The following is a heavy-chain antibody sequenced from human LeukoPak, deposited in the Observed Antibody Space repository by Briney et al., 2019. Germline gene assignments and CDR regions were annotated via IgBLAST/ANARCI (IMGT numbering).Heavy chain of an antibody. CDR1: GFTFSSYA. D-gene: IGHD3-22*01. CDR3: ATGDSSGYFNIY. V-gene: IGHV3-23*01. CDR2: ISGSGGST. J-gene: IGHJ4*02. Sequence: WGSLRLSCAASGFTFSSYAMSWVRQAPGKGLEWVSAISGSGGSTYYADSVKGRFTISRDNSKNTLYLQMNSLRAEDTAVYYCATGDSSGYFNIYWGQGTLVTVSS.